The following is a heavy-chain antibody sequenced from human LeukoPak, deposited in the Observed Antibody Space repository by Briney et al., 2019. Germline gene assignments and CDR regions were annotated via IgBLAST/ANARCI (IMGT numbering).Heavy chain of an antibody. CDR3: AVCRENENWFDP. CDR2: INPNSGGT. J-gene: IGHJ5*02. V-gene: IGHV1-2*02. D-gene: IGHD1-1*01. Sequence: ASVKVSCKASGYTFTGYYMHWVRQAPGQGLEWMGWINPNSGGTNYAQKFQGRVTMTRDTSISTAYMELSRLRSDATAVYYCAVCRENENWFDPWGQGTLVTVSS. CDR1: GYTFTGYY.